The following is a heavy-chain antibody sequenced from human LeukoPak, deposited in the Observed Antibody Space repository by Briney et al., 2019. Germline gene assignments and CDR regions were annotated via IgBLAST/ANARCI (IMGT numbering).Heavy chain of an antibody. J-gene: IGHJ4*02. CDR3: ARLGYYYDSSGYYGEFDY. Sequence: SETLSLTCTVSGGPISSYYWSWVRQPPGKGLEWIGYIYYSGSTNYNPSLKSRVTISVDTSKNQFSLKLSSVAAADTAVYYCARLGYYYDSSGYYGEFDYRGQGTLVTVSS. V-gene: IGHV4-59*08. D-gene: IGHD3-22*01. CDR1: GGPISSYY. CDR2: IYYSGST.